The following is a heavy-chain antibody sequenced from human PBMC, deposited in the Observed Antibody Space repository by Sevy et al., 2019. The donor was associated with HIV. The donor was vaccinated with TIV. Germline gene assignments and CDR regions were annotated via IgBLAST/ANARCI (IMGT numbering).Heavy chain of an antibody. CDR3: ARTTPYYYYGMDV. J-gene: IGHJ6*02. D-gene: IGHD4-17*01. CDR1: DDSISGYY. V-gene: IGHV4-59*01. Sequence: SETLSLTCTVSDDSISGYYWSWIRQPPGKGLEWIGYIYYSGRTNYNPSLKSRATISTDMSTNHFSLKLSSVTAADTAVYYCARTTPYYYYGMDVLGQGTAVTVSS. CDR2: IYYSGRT.